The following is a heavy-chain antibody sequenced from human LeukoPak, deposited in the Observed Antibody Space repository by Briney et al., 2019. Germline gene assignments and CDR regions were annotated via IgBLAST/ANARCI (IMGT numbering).Heavy chain of an antibody. D-gene: IGHD6-13*01. J-gene: IGHJ4*02. CDR1: GYTFTGYY. CDR2: INPNSGGT. V-gene: IGHV1-2*02. Sequence: ASVKVSCKASGYTFTGYYMHWVRQAPGQGLEWMGWINPNSGGTNYAQKFQGRVTMTRDTSISTAYMELSRLRSDAAAVYYCARVSSSWSVYFDYWGQGTLVTVSS. CDR3: ARVSSSWSVYFDY.